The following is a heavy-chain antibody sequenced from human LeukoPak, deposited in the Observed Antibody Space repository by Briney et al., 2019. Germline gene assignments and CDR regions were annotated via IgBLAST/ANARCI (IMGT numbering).Heavy chain of an antibody. CDR1: GFTFSSYW. V-gene: IGHV3-74*01. D-gene: IGHD6-13*01. CDR3: ARPGGYSSGWYGY. J-gene: IGHJ4*02. CDR2: ISRDGSIT. Sequence: GGSLRLFCAASGFTFSSYWMHWVRQARGKGLVWVSRISRDGSITSYADSVQGRFTISRDNAKNTLYLQMTSLSGEDTAVYYCARPGGYSSGWYGYWGQGTAVTVSS.